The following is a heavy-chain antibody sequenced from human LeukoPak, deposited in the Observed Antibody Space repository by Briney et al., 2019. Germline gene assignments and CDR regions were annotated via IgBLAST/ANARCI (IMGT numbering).Heavy chain of an antibody. D-gene: IGHD3-10*01. CDR2: MNPNSGNT. Sequence: ASVKVSCKASGGTFSSYAINWVRQATGQGLEWMGWMNPNSGNTGYAQKFQGRVTMTRNTSISTAYMELSSLRSEDTAVYYCARQGRMVRGVYWFDPWGQGTLVTVSS. J-gene: IGHJ5*02. CDR1: GGTFSSYA. V-gene: IGHV1-8*02. CDR3: ARQGRMVRGVYWFDP.